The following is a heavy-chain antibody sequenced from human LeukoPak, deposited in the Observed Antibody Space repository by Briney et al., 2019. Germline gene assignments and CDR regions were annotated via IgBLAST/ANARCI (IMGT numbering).Heavy chain of an antibody. V-gene: IGHV4-59*08. D-gene: IGHD3-16*01. CDR2: IYYSGST. CDR1: GGSISSYY. J-gene: IGHJ4*02. CDR3: ARGGLTFDY. Sequence: DPSETLSLTCTVSGGSISSYYWSWIRQPPGKGLEWIGYIYYSGSTNYNPSLKSRVTISVDTSKNQFSLKLSSVTAADTAVYYCARGGLTFDYWGQGTLVTVSS.